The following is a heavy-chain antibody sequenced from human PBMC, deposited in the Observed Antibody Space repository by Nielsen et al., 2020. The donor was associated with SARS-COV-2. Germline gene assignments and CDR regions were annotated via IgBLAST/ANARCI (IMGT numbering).Heavy chain of an antibody. CDR3: AKAPRLIAAAGTFDY. Sequence: WIRQPPGKGLEWVSAISGSDGDTYYADSVKGRFTISRDNSKNTLYLQMNSLRAEDTAVYYCAKAPRLIAAAGTFDYWGQGTLVTVSS. D-gene: IGHD6-13*01. CDR2: ISGSDGDT. J-gene: IGHJ4*02. V-gene: IGHV3-23*01.